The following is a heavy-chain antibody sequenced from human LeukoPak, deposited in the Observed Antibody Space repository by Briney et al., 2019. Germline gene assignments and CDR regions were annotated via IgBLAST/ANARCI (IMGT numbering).Heavy chain of an antibody. CDR1: GGSFSGYY. V-gene: IGHV4-34*01. Sequence: PSETLSLTCAVYGGSFSGYYWSWIRQPSGKGLEWIGEINHSGSTNYNPSLKSRVTISVDTSKNQFSLKLSSVTAADTAVYYCARVIVVVPAAYLLYSSSRRNWFDPWGQGTLVTVSS. CDR2: INHSGST. D-gene: IGHD2-2*01. J-gene: IGHJ5*02. CDR3: ARVIVVVPAAYLLYSSSRRNWFDP.